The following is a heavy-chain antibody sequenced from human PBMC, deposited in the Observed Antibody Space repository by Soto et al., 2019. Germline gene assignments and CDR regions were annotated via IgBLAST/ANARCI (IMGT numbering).Heavy chain of an antibody. V-gene: IGHV1-69*13. CDR2: IIPIFGTA. CDR3: AWRCGAYDPFDY. Sequence: ASVKVSCKASGGTFSSYAISWVRQAPGQGLEWMGGIIPIFGTANYAQKFQGRVTITADESTSTAYMELSSLRSEDTAVYYCAWRCGAYDPFDYWGQGTLVTVSS. D-gene: IGHD3-22*01. CDR1: GGTFSSYA. J-gene: IGHJ4*02.